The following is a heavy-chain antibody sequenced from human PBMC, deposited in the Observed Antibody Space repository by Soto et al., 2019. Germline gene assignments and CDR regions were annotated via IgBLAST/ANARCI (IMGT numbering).Heavy chain of an antibody. V-gene: IGHV1-18*01. D-gene: IGHD2-15*01. Sequence: QVQLVQSGAEVKKPGASVKVSCKASGYNFATYGVSWVRQAPGQGLEWMVWISAYTGDTGYAQKVQGRVTLTTDAYTSTAYMELSSLRSEDTGVYYCARDPGRSETKWRVRQVADGDYYNMDGWGQGNTVTVSS. CDR2: ISAYTGDT. CDR1: GYNFATYG. J-gene: IGHJ6*02. CDR3: ARDPGRSETKWRVRQVADGDYYNMDG.